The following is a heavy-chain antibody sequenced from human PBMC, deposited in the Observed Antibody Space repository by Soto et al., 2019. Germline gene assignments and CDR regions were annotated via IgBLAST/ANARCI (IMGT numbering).Heavy chain of an antibody. J-gene: IGHJ4*02. V-gene: IGHV1-3*01. CDR1: GYTFTSYA. Sequence: ASVKVSCKASGYTFTSYAMHRVRQAPGQRLEWMGWINAGNGNTKYSQKFQGRVTITRDTSASTAYMELSSLRSEDTAVYYCARDLIAAAPLDYWGQGTLVTVSS. CDR2: INAGNGNT. D-gene: IGHD6-13*01. CDR3: ARDLIAAAPLDY.